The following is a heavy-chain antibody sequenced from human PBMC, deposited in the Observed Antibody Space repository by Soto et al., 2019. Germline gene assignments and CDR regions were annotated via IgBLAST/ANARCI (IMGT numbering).Heavy chain of an antibody. CDR1: GFTFSNYA. V-gene: IGHV3-30-3*01. J-gene: IGHJ6*02. Sequence: QVQLVESGGGVVQPGRSLRLSCAASGFTFSNYAMHWVRQAPGKGLDWVAVVSFDGSNSYYADSVKGRFTISRDNSKNTLFLQMNSLRSEDTAVYFCARPTVPAIQNHPYYYYGLDVWGQGTTVTVSS. D-gene: IGHD2-2*01. CDR2: VSFDGSNS. CDR3: ARPTVPAIQNHPYYYYGLDV.